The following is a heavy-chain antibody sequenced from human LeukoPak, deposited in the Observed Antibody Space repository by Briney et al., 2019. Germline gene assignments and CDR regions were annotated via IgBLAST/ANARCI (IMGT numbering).Heavy chain of an antibody. J-gene: IGHJ4*02. D-gene: IGHD6-19*01. Sequence: GGSLRLSCAASGFTFSSYAMSWVREAPGEGLEWVSAISGSGGSTYYADSVKGRFTISRDNSKNTLYLQMNSLRAEDTAVYYCAKGQAVAGTADFDYWGQGTLVSVSS. CDR2: ISGSGGST. V-gene: IGHV3-23*01. CDR3: AKGQAVAGTADFDY. CDR1: GFTFSSYA.